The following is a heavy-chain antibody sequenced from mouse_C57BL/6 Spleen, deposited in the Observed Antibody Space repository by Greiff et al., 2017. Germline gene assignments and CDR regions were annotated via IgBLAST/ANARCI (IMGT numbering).Heavy chain of an antibody. V-gene: IGHV1-72*01. D-gene: IGHD1-1*01. CDR3: ARGGLFYYGSSNYAMDY. J-gene: IGHJ4*01. Sequence: VQLQQSGAELVKPGASVKLSCKASGYTFTSYWMHWVKQRPGRGLEWIGRIDPNSGGTKYNEKFKSKATLTVDKPSSPAYMQLSSLTSEDSAVYYCARGGLFYYGSSNYAMDYWGQGTSVTVSS. CDR1: GYTFTSYW. CDR2: IDPNSGGT.